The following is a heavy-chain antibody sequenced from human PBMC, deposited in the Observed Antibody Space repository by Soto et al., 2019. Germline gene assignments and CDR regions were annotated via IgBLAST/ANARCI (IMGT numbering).Heavy chain of an antibody. V-gene: IGHV2-5*02. CDR2: IYWDDDK. Sequence: QITLKESGPTLVKPTQTLTLTCTFSGFSLSTSGVGVGWIRQPPGKALEWLALIYWDDDKRYSPSLKSRLTITKNTSKNQVVLTMTHMDPVDTATYYCADRRVRWFGEAIQHWGQGTMVTVSS. J-gene: IGHJ1*01. CDR3: ADRRVRWFGEAIQH. D-gene: IGHD3-10*01. CDR1: GFSLSTSGVG.